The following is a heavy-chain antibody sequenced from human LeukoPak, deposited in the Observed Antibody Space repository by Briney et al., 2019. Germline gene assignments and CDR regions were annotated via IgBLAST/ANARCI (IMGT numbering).Heavy chain of an antibody. CDR2: IKAKTDGGTT. Sequence: GGSLRLSCAASGFTFSDAWMSWFRQAPGKGLEWVGRIKAKTDGGTTDYGAPVKGRFTISRDDSKNTLYLQMNSLKTEDTAMYYCTTHQGGGSYKFPWGQGTLVTVSS. CDR1: GFTFSDAW. CDR3: TTHQGGGSYKFP. D-gene: IGHD1-26*01. J-gene: IGHJ5*02. V-gene: IGHV3-15*01.